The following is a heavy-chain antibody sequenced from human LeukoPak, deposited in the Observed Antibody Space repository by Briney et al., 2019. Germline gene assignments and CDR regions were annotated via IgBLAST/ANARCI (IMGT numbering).Heavy chain of an antibody. Sequence: ASVKVSCKASGYTFTSYYMHWVRQAPGQGLEWMGIINPSGGSTSYAQKFQGRVTMTRDTSTSTVYMELSSLRAEDTAVYYCAKDPIGTAMVTFYWGQGTLVTVSS. V-gene: IGHV1-46*01. CDR2: INPSGGST. CDR1: GYTFTSYY. CDR3: AKDPIGTAMVTFY. D-gene: IGHD5-18*01. J-gene: IGHJ4*02.